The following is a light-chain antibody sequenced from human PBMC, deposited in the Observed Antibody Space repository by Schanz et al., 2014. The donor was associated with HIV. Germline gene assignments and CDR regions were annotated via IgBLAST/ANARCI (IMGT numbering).Light chain of an antibody. CDR1: RSNIGTGFD. J-gene: IGLJ2*01. V-gene: IGLV1-40*01. CDR3: SSYTSSSTLDVV. CDR2: ANT. Sequence: QSVLTQPPSVSAAPGQKVTISCTGTRSNIGTGFDVHWYQLLPGTAPKVLIFANTHRPSGVPDRFSGSKSGTSASLAITGLQAEDEADYYCSSYTSSSTLDVVFGGGTKLTVL.